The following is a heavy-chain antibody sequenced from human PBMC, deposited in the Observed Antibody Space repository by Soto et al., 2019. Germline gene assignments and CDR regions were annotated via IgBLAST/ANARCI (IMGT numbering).Heavy chain of an antibody. Sequence: PGGSLRLSCAASGFNVGAFAVNWVRQAPGKGLEWVSGISVSNAFIYYADSVRGRFSISRDPSENILYLQMNSLRVDVRALYYCTRETVAGITGLDYWGPGTLVPVSS. D-gene: IGHD1-20*01. J-gene: IGHJ4*02. CDR1: GFNVGAFA. CDR2: ISVSNAFI. V-gene: IGHV3-23*01. CDR3: TRETVAGITGLDY.